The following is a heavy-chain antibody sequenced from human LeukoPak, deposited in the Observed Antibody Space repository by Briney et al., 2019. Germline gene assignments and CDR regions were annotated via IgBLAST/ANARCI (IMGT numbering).Heavy chain of an antibody. Sequence: SGGSLRLSCAASGFSFSSYSMNWVRQAPGKGLEWASSISTSSGYIYYADSVKGRFTISRDNAKNSLYLQMNSLRAEDTAVYYCAGPLYDSSGYWGQGTLVTVSS. J-gene: IGHJ4*02. D-gene: IGHD3-22*01. CDR2: ISTSSGYI. CDR1: GFSFSSYS. CDR3: AGPLYDSSGY. V-gene: IGHV3-21*01.